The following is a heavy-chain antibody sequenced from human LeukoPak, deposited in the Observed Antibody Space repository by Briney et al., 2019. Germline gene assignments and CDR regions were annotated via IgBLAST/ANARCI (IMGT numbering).Heavy chain of an antibody. J-gene: IGHJ4*02. V-gene: IGHV1-8*01. CDR1: GYTFSTSD. D-gene: IGHD5-12*01. Sequence: AASVKVSCKASGYTFSTSDINWVRQATGQGLEWMGWMNPYSGNAGYAQKFQGRVTMTRDTSISAAYMELSSLRYEDTAVYYCARRYSGVMEGHFDYWGQGTLVTVSS. CDR3: ARRYSGVMEGHFDY. CDR2: MNPYSGNA.